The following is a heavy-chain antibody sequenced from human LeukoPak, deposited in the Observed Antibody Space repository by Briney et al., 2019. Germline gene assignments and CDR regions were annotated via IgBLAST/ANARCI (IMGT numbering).Heavy chain of an antibody. J-gene: IGHJ5*02. CDR1: GGSFSGYY. Sequence: SSETLSLTCAVYGGSFSGYYWSWIRQPPGKGLEWIGEINHSGSTNYNPSLKSRVTISVDTSKNQFSLKLSSVTAADTAVYFCARRYSRGWFDPWGQGTLVTVSS. CDR2: INHSGST. V-gene: IGHV4-34*01. D-gene: IGHD2-15*01. CDR3: ARRYSRGWFDP.